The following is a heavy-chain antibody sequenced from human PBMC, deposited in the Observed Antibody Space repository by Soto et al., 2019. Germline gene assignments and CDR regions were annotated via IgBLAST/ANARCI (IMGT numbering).Heavy chain of an antibody. CDR2: IYPGDSDT. V-gene: IGHV5-51*01. J-gene: IGHJ6*02. CDR1: GYSFTSYW. CDR3: ARHVGGTYYYYYGMDV. Sequence: GESLKISCKGSGYSFTSYWIGWVRQMPGKGLEWMGIIYPGDSDTRYSPSFQGQVTISADKSISTAYLQWSSLKASDTAMYYCARHVGGTYYYYYGMDVWGQGTMVTVS. D-gene: IGHD3-16*01.